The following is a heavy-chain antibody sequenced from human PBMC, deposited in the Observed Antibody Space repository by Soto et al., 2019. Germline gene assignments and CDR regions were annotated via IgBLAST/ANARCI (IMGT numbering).Heavy chain of an antibody. V-gene: IGHV5-10-1*01. J-gene: IGHJ3*02. CDR1: GYSLTSYW. CDR2: IDPSDSYT. CDR3: ARHIVVVVPAAPDAFDI. Sequence: GESLKISCKGSGYSLTSYWISWVRQMPGKGLEWMGRIDPSDSYTNYSPSFQGHVTISADKSISTAYLQWSSLKASDTAMYYCARHIVVVVPAAPDAFDIWGQGTMVTVSS. D-gene: IGHD2-2*01.